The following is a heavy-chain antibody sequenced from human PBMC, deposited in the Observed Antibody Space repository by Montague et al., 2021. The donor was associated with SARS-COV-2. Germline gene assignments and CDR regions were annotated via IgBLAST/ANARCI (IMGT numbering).Heavy chain of an antibody. J-gene: IGHJ6*02. Sequence: SETLSLTCTVSNTSISSYYWSWIRQPPGKGLEWIGYAQNTGTTNYNPSLKSRVTISVDISKKQISLTLKSMNAADTAVYYCAGQGGNFYGSGSSGLSYYGMDVWGQGTTVTVSS. CDR2: AQNTGTT. CDR3: AGQGGNFYGSGSSGLSYYGMDV. V-gene: IGHV4-59*01. CDR1: NTSISSYY. D-gene: IGHD3-10*01.